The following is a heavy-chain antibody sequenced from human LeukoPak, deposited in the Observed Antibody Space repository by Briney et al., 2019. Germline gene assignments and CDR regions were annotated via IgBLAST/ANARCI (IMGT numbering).Heavy chain of an antibody. V-gene: IGHV3-23*01. CDR2: ISGSGDST. Sequence: PGGSLRLSCAAPGFTFSNYARRGVRQAPGKGLEWVSGISGSGDSTYYADSVKGRFTISRDNSKNTLYLQMNSLRAEDTAVYFCARRSGVAVAGAFDYWGQGTLVTVSS. J-gene: IGHJ4*02. D-gene: IGHD6-19*01. CDR1: GFTFSNYA. CDR3: ARRSGVAVAGAFDY.